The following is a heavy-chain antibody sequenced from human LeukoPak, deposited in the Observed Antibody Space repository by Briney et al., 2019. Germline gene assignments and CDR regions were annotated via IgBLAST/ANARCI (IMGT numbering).Heavy chain of an antibody. CDR1: GGSISSYY. CDR2: IYYSGST. D-gene: IGHD3-10*01. Sequence: SETLSLTCTVSGGSISSYYWSWIRQPPGKGLEWIGDIYYSGSTNYNPSLKSRVTISVDTSKNQFSLKLSSVTAADTAVYYCARDAYYYGSGSYWSWFDPWGQGTLVTVSS. V-gene: IGHV4-59*01. CDR3: ARDAYYYGSGSYWSWFDP. J-gene: IGHJ5*02.